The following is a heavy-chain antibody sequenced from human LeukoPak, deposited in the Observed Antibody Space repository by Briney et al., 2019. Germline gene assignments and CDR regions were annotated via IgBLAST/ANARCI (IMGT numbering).Heavy chain of an antibody. Sequence: SETLSLTCAVSDYSISSGYYWGWIRQPPGKGLEWIGRIYTSGSTNYNPSLKSRVTISVDKSKNQFSLKLSSVTAADTAVYYCVGSGYYYAEYFQHWGQGTLVTVSS. J-gene: IGHJ1*01. CDR2: IYTSGST. V-gene: IGHV4-38-2*01. D-gene: IGHD3-22*01. CDR1: DYSISSGYY. CDR3: VGSGYYYAEYFQH.